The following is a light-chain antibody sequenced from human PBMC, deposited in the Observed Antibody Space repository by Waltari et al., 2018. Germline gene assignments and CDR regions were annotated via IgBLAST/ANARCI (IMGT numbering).Light chain of an antibody. CDR1: TPNIGAGYD. V-gene: IGLV1-40*01. J-gene: IGLJ3*02. CDR2: TNT. Sequence: QSLLTQPPSVSGAPGQRATIPCTGSTPNIGAGYDVHGYQQLPGAAPKLLIYTNTNRPSGVPYRFSASKSDTSASLAITGLQAEDEADYYCHSYDFSLRGSVFGGGTKLTVL. CDR3: HSYDFSLRGSV.